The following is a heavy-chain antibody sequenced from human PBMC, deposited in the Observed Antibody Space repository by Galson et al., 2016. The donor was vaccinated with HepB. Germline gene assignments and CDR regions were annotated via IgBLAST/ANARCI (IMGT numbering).Heavy chain of an antibody. CDR1: GNSFINYW. CDR3: ARQRKGAAQPYDYYYYYGMDV. CDR2: IDPSDSYT. V-gene: IGHV5-10-1*01. Sequence: QSGAEVKKPGESLRISCKDSGNSFINYWITWVRQMPGKGLEWMGRIDPSDSYTNYSPSFQGNVIMSLDKSISTAYLQWSSLKASDSAMYYCARQRKGAAQPYDYYYYYGMDVWGQGTTVTVSS. D-gene: IGHD6-13*01. J-gene: IGHJ6*02.